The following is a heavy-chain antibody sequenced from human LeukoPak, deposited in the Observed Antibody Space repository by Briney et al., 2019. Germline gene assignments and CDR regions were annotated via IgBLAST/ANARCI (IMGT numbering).Heavy chain of an antibody. V-gene: IGHV1-2*06. CDR2: INPNSGGT. Sequence: ASVKVSCKASGYTFTGYYMHWVRQAPGQGLEWMGRINPNSGGTNYAQKFQGRVTMTRDTSISTAYMELSRLRSDDTAVYYCARLLYHYDSSGYYVDYWGQGTLVTVSS. CDR3: ARLLYHYDSSGYYVDY. CDR1: GYTFTGYY. J-gene: IGHJ4*02. D-gene: IGHD3-22*01.